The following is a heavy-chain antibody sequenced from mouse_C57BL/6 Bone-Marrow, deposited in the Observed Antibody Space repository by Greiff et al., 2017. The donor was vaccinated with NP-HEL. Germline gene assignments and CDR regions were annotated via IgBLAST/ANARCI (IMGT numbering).Heavy chain of an antibody. D-gene: IGHD2-3*01. CDR3: ARHYDGYYVGWFAY. Sequence: EVKLMESGGGLVQPGGSLKLSCAASGFTFSDYYMYWVRQTPEKRLAWVAYISNGGGSTYYPDTVKGRFTISRDNAKNTLYLQMSRLKSEDTAMYYCARHYDGYYVGWFAYWGQGTLVTVSA. CDR2: ISNGGGST. V-gene: IGHV5-12*01. J-gene: IGHJ3*01. CDR1: GFTFSDYY.